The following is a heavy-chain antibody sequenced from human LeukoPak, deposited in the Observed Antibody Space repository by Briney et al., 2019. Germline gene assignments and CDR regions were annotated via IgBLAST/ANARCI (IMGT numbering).Heavy chain of an antibody. J-gene: IGHJ5*02. V-gene: IGHV4-31*03. CDR1: GGSISSGGYY. CDR2: IYYSGST. Sequence: PSETLSLTCTVSGGSISSGGYYWSWIRQHPGKGLEWIGYIYYSGSTYYNPSLKSRVTISVDTSKNQFSLKLRSVTAADTAVYFWARAKSRGDSWFDPWGQGTLVTVSS. CDR3: ARAKSRGDSWFDP.